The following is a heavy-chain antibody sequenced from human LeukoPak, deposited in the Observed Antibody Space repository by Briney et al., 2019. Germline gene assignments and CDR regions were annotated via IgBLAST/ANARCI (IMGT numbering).Heavy chain of an antibody. Sequence: SETLSLTCAVYGESFTGHHWSWIRQPPGRRLEWIGEINHSGSTNYNPSLKSRVTISVDTSKNQFSLKVTSLTAADTAVYYCARVSGLNDFDSWGQGTLVTVSS. D-gene: IGHD1-1*01. V-gene: IGHV4-34*01. CDR1: GESFTGHH. J-gene: IGHJ4*02. CDR2: INHSGST. CDR3: ARVSGLNDFDS.